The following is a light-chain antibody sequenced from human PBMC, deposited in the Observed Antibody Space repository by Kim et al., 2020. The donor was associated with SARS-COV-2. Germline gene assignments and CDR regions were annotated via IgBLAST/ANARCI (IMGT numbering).Light chain of an antibody. CDR2: GKN. CDR1: SLRSYY. J-gene: IGLJ3*02. CDR3: NSRDSSGYHWV. Sequence: SSELTQDPAVSVALGQTVRITCQGDSLRSYYASWYQQKPGQAPVLVIYGKNNRPSGIPDRFSGSSSGNTASLTITGAPAADEADYSCNSRDSSGYHWVFG. V-gene: IGLV3-19*01.